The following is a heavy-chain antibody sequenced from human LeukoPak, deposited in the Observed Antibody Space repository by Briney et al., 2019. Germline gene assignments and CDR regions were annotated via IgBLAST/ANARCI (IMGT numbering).Heavy chain of an antibody. CDR3: ARDFKRANFESSSYVPDY. Sequence: PGGSLRLSCAASGFTFNSYWMHWVRQAPGKGLVWVSRVSADGSGSSYADSVKGRFTISRDNAKSTLYLQMNSLGAEDTAVYYCARDFKRANFESSSYVPDYWGQGTLVTVSS. J-gene: IGHJ4*02. CDR1: GFTFNSYW. CDR2: VSADGSGS. V-gene: IGHV3-74*01. D-gene: IGHD3-22*01.